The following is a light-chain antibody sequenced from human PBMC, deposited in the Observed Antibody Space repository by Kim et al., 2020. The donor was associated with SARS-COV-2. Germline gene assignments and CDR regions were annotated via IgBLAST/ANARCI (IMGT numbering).Light chain of an antibody. CDR3: QQYGNSPFT. V-gene: IGKV3-20*01. CDR2: DAS. CDR1: QSVSSSY. Sequence: EIVLTQSPGTLSLSPGERATLSCRATQSVSSSYLAWYQHKPGQAPRLLIYDASSRATGIPDRFSGSGSGTDFTLTISRLEPEDFAVYYCQQYGNSPFTFGPGTKVDI. J-gene: IGKJ3*01.